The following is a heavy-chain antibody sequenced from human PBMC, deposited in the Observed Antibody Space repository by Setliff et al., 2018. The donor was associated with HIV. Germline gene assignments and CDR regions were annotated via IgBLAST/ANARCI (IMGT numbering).Heavy chain of an antibody. CDR1: GGSISNNNYY. Sequence: SETLSLTCTVSGGSISNNNYYWGWIRQPPGKGLEWIGSIYYSGSTSYNPSLSSRLTISVDTSKSHVSLRLSSVTAADTGVYYCARHRDPPGTRWIFYYYYMDLWGEGTTVTVSS. V-gene: IGHV4-39*01. CDR3: ARHRDPPGTRWIFYYYYMDL. J-gene: IGHJ6*03. D-gene: IGHD5-12*01. CDR2: IYYSGST.